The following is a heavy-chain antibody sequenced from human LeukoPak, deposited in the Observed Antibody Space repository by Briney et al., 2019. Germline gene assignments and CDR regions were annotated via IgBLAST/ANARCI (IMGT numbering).Heavy chain of an antibody. J-gene: IGHJ2*01. Sequence: PSETLSLTCTVSGGSISSYYWSWIRQPPGKGLEWIGYIYYSGSTNYNPSLESRVTISVDTSKNQFSLKLSSVTAADTAVYYCARAEFYYDILTGFQNWYFDLWGRGTLVTVSS. CDR3: ARAEFYYDILTGFQNWYFDL. CDR1: GGSISSYY. CDR2: IYYSGST. V-gene: IGHV4-59*01. D-gene: IGHD3-9*01.